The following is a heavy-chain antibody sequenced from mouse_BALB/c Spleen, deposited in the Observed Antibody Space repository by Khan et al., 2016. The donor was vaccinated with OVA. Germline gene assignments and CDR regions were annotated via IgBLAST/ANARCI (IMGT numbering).Heavy chain of an antibody. CDR3: ARAGWDVFAY. Sequence: QVQLKESGPELVKPGASVKMSCKAAGYTFTDYVMNWVKQRNGQGLEWIGQIYPGSDSTYYNEKFKGKATLTAARSSSTAYMQLSNLTSEDSAVYFCARAGWDVFAYWGQGTLVTVSA. CDR1: GYTFTDYV. D-gene: IGHD4-1*01. J-gene: IGHJ3*01. V-gene: IGHV1-77*01. CDR2: IYPGSDST.